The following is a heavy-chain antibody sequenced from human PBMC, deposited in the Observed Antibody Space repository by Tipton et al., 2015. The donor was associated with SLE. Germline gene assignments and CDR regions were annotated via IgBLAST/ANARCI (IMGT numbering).Heavy chain of an antibody. D-gene: IGHD2-2*01. V-gene: IGHV4-38-2*01. CDR1: GYSISSGYY. J-gene: IGHJ4*02. CDR3: ARGERSSMPDC. Sequence: LRLSCAVSGYSISSGYYWGWIRQPPGKGLEWIGSIYHSGSTNYNPSLKSRVTISVDTSKNQFSRKLNSVTAADTAVYYCARGERSSMPDCWGQGTLVTVSS. CDR2: IYHSGST.